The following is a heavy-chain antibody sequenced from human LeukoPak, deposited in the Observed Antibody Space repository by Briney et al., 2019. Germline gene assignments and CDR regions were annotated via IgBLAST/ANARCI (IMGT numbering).Heavy chain of an antibody. CDR1: GGSISSYY. CDR2: IYYSGST. D-gene: IGHD2-15*01. CDR3: ARDHKEYCSGGSCYHWFDP. Sequence: SETLSLTCTVSGGSISSYYWSWIRQPPGKGLEWIGYIYYSGSTNYNPSLKSRVTISVDTSKNQFSLKLSSVTAADTAVYYCARDHKEYCSGGSCYHWFDPWGQGTLVTVSS. J-gene: IGHJ5*02. V-gene: IGHV4-59*01.